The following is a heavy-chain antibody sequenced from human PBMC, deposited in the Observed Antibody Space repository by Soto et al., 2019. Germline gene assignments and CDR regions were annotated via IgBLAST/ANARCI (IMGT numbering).Heavy chain of an antibody. D-gene: IGHD2-21*02. CDR3: ASQPKIVVVTVTLYYYYGMDV. CDR1: GGTFSSYA. J-gene: IGHJ6*02. V-gene: IGHV1-69*01. Sequence: QVQLVQSGAEVKKPGSSVTVSCKASGGTFSSYAISWVRQAPGQGLEWMGGIMPIFGTANYSQKFQGRVTITADESTSTAYMELSSLRSEDTAVYYCASQPKIVVVTVTLYYYYGMDVWGQGTTVTVSS. CDR2: IMPIFGTA.